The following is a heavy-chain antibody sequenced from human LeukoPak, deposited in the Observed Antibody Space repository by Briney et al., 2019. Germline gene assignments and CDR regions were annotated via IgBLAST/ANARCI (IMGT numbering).Heavy chain of an antibody. D-gene: IGHD2-15*01. CDR3: ARLLGYCSGGSCYGIDY. Sequence: GESLNISCQGSGDNFPSHWIGWVRQMPGKGLEWMGLIYPADSDTRYSPSFQGQVTIAVDKSISTAYLQWSSLKASDTAMYYCARLLGYCSGGSCYGIDYWGQGTLVTVSS. CDR2: IYPADSDT. V-gene: IGHV5-51*01. CDR1: GDNFPSHW. J-gene: IGHJ4*02.